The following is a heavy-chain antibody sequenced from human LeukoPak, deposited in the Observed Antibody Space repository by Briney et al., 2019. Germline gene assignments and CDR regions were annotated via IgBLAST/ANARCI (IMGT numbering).Heavy chain of an antibody. CDR1: GFTFSSYA. CDR2: ISYDGSNK. J-gene: IGHJ4*02. D-gene: IGHD6-13*01. Sequence: GGSLRLSCAASGFTFSSYAMQWVRQAPGKGLEWVAVISYDGSNKYYADSVKGRFTISRDNSKNTLYLQMNSLRAEDTAVYYCARAKRHSSSWYYFDYWGQGTLVTVSS. V-gene: IGHV3-30*04. CDR3: ARAKRHSSSWYYFDY.